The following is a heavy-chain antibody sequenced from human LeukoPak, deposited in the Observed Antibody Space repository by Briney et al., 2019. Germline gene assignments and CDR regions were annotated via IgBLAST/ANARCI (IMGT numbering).Heavy chain of an antibody. J-gene: IGHJ6*03. D-gene: IGHD3-10*01. CDR2: ISGSGGTT. Sequence: PGGSLRLSCAASGFIFNTYAMSWVRQAPGKGLEWVSSISGSGGTTYYADSVKGRFTISRDNSKNTLYLQMNNLRAEDTAIYYCARDITQLRGVYYYYYMDVWGKGTTVTVSS. V-gene: IGHV3-23*01. CDR1: GFIFNTYA. CDR3: ARDITQLRGVYYYYYMDV.